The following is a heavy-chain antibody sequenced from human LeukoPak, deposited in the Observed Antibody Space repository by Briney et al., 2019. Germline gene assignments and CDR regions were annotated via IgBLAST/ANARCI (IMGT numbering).Heavy chain of an antibody. Sequence: PSETLSLTCTVSGXSISSYYWSWIRQPPGEGLEWIGYISNGGSTKYNPSLASRVTISVDTSKNQLSLKLSSVTAADTAVYHCVRLQPNTGEWAFDIWGQGTMVSVSS. V-gene: IGHV4-59*01. D-gene: IGHD1-1*01. CDR1: GXSISSYY. CDR3: VRLQPNTGEWAFDI. CDR2: ISNGGST. J-gene: IGHJ3*02.